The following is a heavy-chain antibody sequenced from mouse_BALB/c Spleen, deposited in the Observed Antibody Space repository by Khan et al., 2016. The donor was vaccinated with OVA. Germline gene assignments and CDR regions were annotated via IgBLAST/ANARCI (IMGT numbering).Heavy chain of an antibody. D-gene: IGHD2-14*01. CDR2: IWSGGSK. Sequence: VELVESGPGLVAPSQSLSITCTVSGFSLSRYSVYWVRQPPGKGLEWLGMIWSGGSKDYNSALKSRLSISKDNYKSQVFLKMNSLQSDDTAMYYCARHRDGGSYWYFDVWGAGTTVTVSS. CDR3: ARHRDGGSYWYFDV. J-gene: IGHJ1*01. V-gene: IGHV2-6-4*01. CDR1: GFSLSRYS.